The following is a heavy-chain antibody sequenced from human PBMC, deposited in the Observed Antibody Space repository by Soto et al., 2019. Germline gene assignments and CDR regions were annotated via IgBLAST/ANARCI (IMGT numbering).Heavy chain of an antibody. CDR2: INHSGST. CDR1: GGSFSGYY. CDR3: ARGSNVVRYVD. D-gene: IGHD3-9*01. J-gene: IGHJ4*02. V-gene: IGHV4-34*01. Sequence: QVQLQQWGAGLLKPSETLSLTCAVYGGSFSGYYWSWIRQPPGKGLEWIGEINHSGSTNYNPSLKSRVTISVDTSKNQFSLKLSSVTGADTAVYYCARGSNVVRYVDWGQGTLVTVSS.